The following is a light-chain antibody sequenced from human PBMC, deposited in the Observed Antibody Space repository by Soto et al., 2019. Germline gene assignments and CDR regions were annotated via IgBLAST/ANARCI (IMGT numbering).Light chain of an antibody. CDR2: GAS. Sequence: IVMTQSPATLSVSPGERATLSCRASQSISNNLAWYQQKPGQAPRLLIYGASTRATGIPARFSGGGSGTEFSLTISSLQSEDVAVYYCQQYNSWLTFGGGTKVEIK. CDR1: QSISNN. CDR3: QQYNSWLT. J-gene: IGKJ4*01. V-gene: IGKV3-15*01.